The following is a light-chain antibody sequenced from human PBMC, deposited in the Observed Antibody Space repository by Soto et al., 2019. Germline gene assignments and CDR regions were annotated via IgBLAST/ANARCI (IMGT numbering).Light chain of an antibody. J-gene: IGLJ1*01. CDR1: SSDVGIYNY. Sequence: QSVLTQPAAVSGSPGQSITISCTGTSSDVGIYNYASWYQQHPGKAPKLMIYQVTNRPSGVSNRFSGSKSGNTASLTISGLQAEDEADYYCSSYTGSTNYVFGTGTKVTVL. V-gene: IGLV2-14*01. CDR3: SSYTGSTNYV. CDR2: QVT.